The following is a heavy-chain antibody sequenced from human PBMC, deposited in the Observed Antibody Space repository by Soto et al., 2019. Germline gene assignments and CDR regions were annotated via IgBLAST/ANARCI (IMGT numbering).Heavy chain of an antibody. CDR3: ARGAYYYDSSGLSY. J-gene: IGHJ4*02. CDR2: ISSSSSTI. V-gene: IGHV3-48*01. Sequence: EVQLVESGGGLVQPGGSLRLSCAASGFTFSSYSMNWVRQAPGKGLEWVSYISSSSSTIYYADSVKGRFTISRDNAKNSLYLQMNSLRAEDTVVYYCARGAYYYDSSGLSYWGQGTLVTVSS. D-gene: IGHD3-22*01. CDR1: GFTFSSYS.